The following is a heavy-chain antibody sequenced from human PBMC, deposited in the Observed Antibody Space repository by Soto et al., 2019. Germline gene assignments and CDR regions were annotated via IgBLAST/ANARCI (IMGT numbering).Heavy chain of an antibody. J-gene: IGHJ4*02. Sequence: SLILSPTASGFTFGGYSMSWFRPAPGKGLEWVGFIRSKAYGGTTEYAASVKGRFTISRDDSKSIAYLQMDSLRAEDTAIYYCVRAKRTYSYGVLDYWGQGMLVTVSS. D-gene: IGHD4-4*01. CDR3: VRAKRTYSYGVLDY. CDR1: GFTFGGYS. CDR2: IRSKAYGGTT. V-gene: IGHV3-49*03.